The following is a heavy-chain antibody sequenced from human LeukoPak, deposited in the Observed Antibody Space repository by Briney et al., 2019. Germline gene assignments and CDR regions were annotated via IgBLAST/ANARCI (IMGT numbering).Heavy chain of an antibody. J-gene: IGHJ6*03. Sequence: GGSLRLSCAASGFTFSDYSMNWVRQAPGKGLQWVSFISSSRNTIYYADSVKGRFTISRDNAENSLCLQMNSLRAEDTAVYYCARAYSTYHMDVWGKGTTVTVSS. CDR1: GFTFSDYS. CDR2: ISSSRNTI. V-gene: IGHV3-48*01. CDR3: ARAYSTYHMDV. D-gene: IGHD4-11*01.